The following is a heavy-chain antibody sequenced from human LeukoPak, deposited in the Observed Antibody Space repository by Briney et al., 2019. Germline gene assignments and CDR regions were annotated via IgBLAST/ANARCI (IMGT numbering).Heavy chain of an antibody. CDR3: ARLGDDYVWGSYRYSCDY. CDR2: ISSSSSYI. J-gene: IGHJ4*02. CDR1: GFTFCSYE. V-gene: IGHV3-21*01. Sequence: GGSLRLSCAASGFTFCSYEMNWVRQAPGKGLEWVSSISSSSSYIYYADSVKGRFTISRDNAKNSLYLQMNSLRAEDTAVYYCARLGDDYVWGSYRYSCDYWGQGTLVTVSS. D-gene: IGHD3-16*02.